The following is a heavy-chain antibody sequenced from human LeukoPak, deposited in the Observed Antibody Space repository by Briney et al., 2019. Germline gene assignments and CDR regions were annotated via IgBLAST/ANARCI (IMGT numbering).Heavy chain of an antibody. V-gene: IGHV4-38-2*02. J-gene: IGHJ4*02. CDR1: GYSISTGYY. Sequence: PSETLSLTCTVSGYSISTGYYWDWIRQPPGKGLEGIGTFYHGGSTYYNPSLKSRVTISVDTSKNQFSLKLSSVTAADTAVYYCARDNMAVAGTVDYWGQGTLVTVPS. D-gene: IGHD6-19*01. CDR2: FYHGGST. CDR3: ARDNMAVAGTVDY.